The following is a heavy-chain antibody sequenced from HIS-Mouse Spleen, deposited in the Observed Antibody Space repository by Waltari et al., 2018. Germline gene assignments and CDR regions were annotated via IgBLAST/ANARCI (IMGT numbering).Heavy chain of an antibody. J-gene: IGHJ5*02. V-gene: IGHV1-18*01. Sequence: QVQLVQSGAEVKKPGASVKVSCKASGYTFTSYGISWVRQAPGQGLEWMGWIRAYNSNTNYAQKLQGRVTMTTDTSTSTAYMELRSLRSDDTAVYYCARSESRFLEWLDWFDPWGQGTLVTVSS. D-gene: IGHD3-3*01. CDR2: IRAYNSNT. CDR1: GYTFTSYG. CDR3: ARSESRFLEWLDWFDP.